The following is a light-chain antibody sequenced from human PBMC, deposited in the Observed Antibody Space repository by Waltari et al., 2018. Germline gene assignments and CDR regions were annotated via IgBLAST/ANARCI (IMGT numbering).Light chain of an antibody. CDR2: EVS. J-gene: IGLJ2*01. Sequence: QSALTQPASVSGSPGQSITISCTGTSSDVGSYNLVSWYQHHPGKAPKLMIYEVSKRPSGVSKRFSGSKSGNTASLTISRLQAEDEADYYCCSYAGSTTPVVFGGGTKLTVL. CDR3: CSYAGSTTPVV. V-gene: IGLV2-23*02. CDR1: SSDVGSYNL.